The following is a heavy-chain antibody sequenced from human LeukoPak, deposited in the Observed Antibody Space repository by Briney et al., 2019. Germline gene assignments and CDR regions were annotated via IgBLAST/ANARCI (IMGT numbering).Heavy chain of an antibody. D-gene: IGHD3-10*01. J-gene: IGHJ4*02. CDR3: TGRITMIRGVITNFDS. V-gene: IGHV3-15*01. Sequence: GGSLRLSCAASGFTFSNAWMSWVRQAPGKGLEWVGRIKSKTDGGTTDYAAPVKGRFTISRDDSKNTLYLQVNSLKTEDTAVYYCTGRITMIRGVITNFDSWGQGTLVTVSS. CDR2: IKSKTDGGTT. CDR1: GFTFSNAW.